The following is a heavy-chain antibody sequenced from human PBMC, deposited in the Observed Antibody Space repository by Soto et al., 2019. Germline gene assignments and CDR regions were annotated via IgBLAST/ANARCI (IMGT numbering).Heavy chain of an antibody. V-gene: IGHV3-23*01. CDR1: GFTFSNYA. D-gene: IGHD2-2*01. J-gene: IGHJ4*02. Sequence: EVQLLDSGGGLVQPGGSLRLSCAASGFTFSNYAMSWVRQAPGKGLEWVSNISGNGGSTYYADSVKGRFTISRDNSKNMLFLQINSLRDDDSAVYYCAKRPASIVTFDYWGQGHPVTVSS. CDR3: AKRPASIVTFDY. CDR2: ISGNGGST.